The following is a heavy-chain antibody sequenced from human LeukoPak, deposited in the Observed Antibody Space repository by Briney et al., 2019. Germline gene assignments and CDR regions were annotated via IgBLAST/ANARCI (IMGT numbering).Heavy chain of an antibody. CDR1: GFTFSSYG. D-gene: IGHD3-22*01. Sequence: PGRSLRLSCASSGFTFSSYGMHSVRQAPGKGLEWVAVISYDGSNKYYADSVKGRFTISRDNSKNTLYLQMNSLRAEDTAVYYCLLQPIVLSTVDAFDIWGQGTMVTVSS. J-gene: IGHJ3*02. CDR3: LLQPIVLSTVDAFDI. CDR2: ISYDGSNK. V-gene: IGHV3-30*03.